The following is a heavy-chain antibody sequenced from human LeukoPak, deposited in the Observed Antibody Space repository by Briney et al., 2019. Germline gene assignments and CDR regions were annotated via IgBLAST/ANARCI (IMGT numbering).Heavy chain of an antibody. J-gene: IGHJ4*02. D-gene: IGHD1-20*01. Sequence: PGGSLRLSCAASGFTFNNYAMSWVRQAPGKGLEWVSGISASGGSTAYAGSVKGRFTISRDNSKNTVYLQMHGLRAEDTAVYYCAKDFNNWNDAFFDYWGQGTLVTVSS. CDR2: ISASGGST. CDR1: GFTFNNYA. V-gene: IGHV3-23*01. CDR3: AKDFNNWNDAFFDY.